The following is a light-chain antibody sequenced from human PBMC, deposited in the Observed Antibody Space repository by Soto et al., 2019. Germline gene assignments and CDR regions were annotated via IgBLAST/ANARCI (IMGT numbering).Light chain of an antibody. Sequence: QSVLTQPRSVSGSPGQSVTISCTGTSSDVCGYNYVSWYQQHPGKAPKLMIYDVSKRPSGVPDRFSGFKSGNTASLTISGLQAEDEADYCCCSYAGSYTLEVFGGGTELTVL. V-gene: IGLV2-11*01. CDR2: DVS. CDR1: SSDVCGYNY. J-gene: IGLJ2*01. CDR3: CSYAGSYTLEV.